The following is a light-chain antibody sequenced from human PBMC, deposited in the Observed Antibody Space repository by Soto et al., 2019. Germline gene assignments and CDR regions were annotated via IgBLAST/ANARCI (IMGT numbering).Light chain of an antibody. J-gene: IGLJ3*02. Sequence: QSALTQPASVSGSPGQSITISCTGTSSDVGGYNLVSWYQHHPGKAPKLMIYEGSRRPSGVSNRFSGSRSVTTASLTISGLQAEDEADYYCCSYAGSATWVFGGGTKVTVL. V-gene: IGLV2-23*01. CDR2: EGS. CDR1: SSDVGGYNL. CDR3: CSYAGSATWV.